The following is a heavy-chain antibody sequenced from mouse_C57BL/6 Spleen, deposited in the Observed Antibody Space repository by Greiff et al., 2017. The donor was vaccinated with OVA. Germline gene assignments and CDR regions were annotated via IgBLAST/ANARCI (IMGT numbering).Heavy chain of an antibody. V-gene: IGHV1-52*01. CDR3: ARRTTVVEDYFDY. CDR1: GYTFTSYW. CDR2: IDPSDSET. J-gene: IGHJ2*01. Sequence: VQLQQPGAELVRPGSSVKLSCKASGYTFTSYWMHWVKQRPIQGLEWIGNIDPSDSETHYNQKFKDKATLTVDKSSSTAYMQLSSLTSEDSAVYYCARRTTVVEDYFDYWGQGTTLTVSS. D-gene: IGHD1-1*01.